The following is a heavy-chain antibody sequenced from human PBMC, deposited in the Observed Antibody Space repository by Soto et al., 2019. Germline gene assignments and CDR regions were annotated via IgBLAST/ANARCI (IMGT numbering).Heavy chain of an antibody. CDR3: ARLTHDYGGNGVWFDP. Sequence: SETLSLTCPVSGGSLSSYYWSWIRQPPGKGLEWIGYIYYSGSTNYNPSLKSRVTISVDTSKNRFSLKLSSVTAADTAVYYCARLTHDYGGNGVWFDPWGQGTLVTVSS. V-gene: IGHV4-59*12. J-gene: IGHJ5*02. CDR1: GGSLSSYY. D-gene: IGHD4-17*01. CDR2: IYYSGST.